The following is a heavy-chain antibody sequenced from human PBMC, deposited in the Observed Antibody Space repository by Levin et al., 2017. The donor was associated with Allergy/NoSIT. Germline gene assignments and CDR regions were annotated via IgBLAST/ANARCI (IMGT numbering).Heavy chain of an antibody. V-gene: IGHV1-18*01. J-gene: IGHJ4*02. Sequence: GESLKISCKASGYTFTSSDISWVRQAPGQGLEWLGWISPYNGYTKYAQKLQGRLTMTTDTSTSTAYMQLRSLRSDDTAVYYCARGGHFGDYGDYWGTGTVVTVSS. CDR1: GYTFTSSD. CDR2: ISPYNGYT. CDR3: ARGGHFGDYGDY. D-gene: IGHD4-17*01.